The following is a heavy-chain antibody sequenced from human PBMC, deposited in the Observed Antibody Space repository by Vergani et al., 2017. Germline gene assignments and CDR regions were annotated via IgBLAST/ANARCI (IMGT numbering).Heavy chain of an antibody. J-gene: IGHJ5*02. CDR2: INAGNGNT. D-gene: IGHD2-2*01. CDR3: ARDQLLFSRNWFDP. Sequence: QVQLVQSGAEVKKPGASVKVSCKASGYTFTSYAMHLVRQAPGQRLEWMGWINAGNGNTKDSQKFQGRVTITRDTSASTAYMGLSSLRSEDTAVYYCARDQLLFSRNWFDPWGQGTLVTVSS. V-gene: IGHV1-3*01. CDR1: GYTFTSYA.